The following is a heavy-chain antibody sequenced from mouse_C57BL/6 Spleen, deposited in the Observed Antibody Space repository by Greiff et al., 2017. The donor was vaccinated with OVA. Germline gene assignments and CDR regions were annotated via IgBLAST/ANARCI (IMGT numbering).Heavy chain of an antibody. D-gene: IGHD1-1*01. CDR2: IDPSDSET. CDR1: GYTFTSYW. J-gene: IGHJ2*01. V-gene: IGHV1-52*01. Sequence: QVQLQQPGAELVRPGSSVKLSCKASGYTFTSYWMHWVKQRPIQGLEWIGNIDPSDSETHYNQKFKDKATLTVDKSSSTAYMQLSRLTSEDSAVYDCARGGSGSSYMDYWGQGTTLTVSS. CDR3: ARGGSGSSYMDY.